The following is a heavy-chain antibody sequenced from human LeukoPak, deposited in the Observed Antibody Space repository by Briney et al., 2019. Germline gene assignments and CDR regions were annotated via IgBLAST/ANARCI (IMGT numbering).Heavy chain of an antibody. CDR1: GFTFSSYS. D-gene: IGHD1-26*01. J-gene: IGHJ3*02. V-gene: IGHV3-48*01. Sequence: TGGSLRLSCAASGFTFSSYSMNWVRQAPGKGLEWVSYISSSSSTIYYADSVKGRFTISRDNAKNSLYLQMNSLRAEDTAVYYCARDKWELLPDIWGQGTMVTVSS. CDR3: ARDKWELLPDI. CDR2: ISSSSSTI.